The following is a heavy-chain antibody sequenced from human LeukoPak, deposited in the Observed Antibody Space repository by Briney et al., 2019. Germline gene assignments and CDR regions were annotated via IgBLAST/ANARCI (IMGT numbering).Heavy chain of an antibody. CDR1: GFTFSSYA. Sequence: GGSLRLSCAASGFTFSSYAMSWVRQAPGKGLEWVISGSGGNTYYADSVKGRFTISRDSSKNTLYLLMNSLRAEDTAVYYCAIQYRLYAFDIWGQGTMVTVSS. V-gene: IGHV3-23*01. J-gene: IGHJ3*02. CDR3: AIQYRLYAFDI. D-gene: IGHD2-2*02. CDR2: SGSGGNT.